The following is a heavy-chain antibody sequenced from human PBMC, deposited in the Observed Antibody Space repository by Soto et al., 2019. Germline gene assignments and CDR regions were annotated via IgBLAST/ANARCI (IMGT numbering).Heavy chain of an antibody. CDR3: ARDTGDGTFDF. V-gene: IGHV1-3*01. D-gene: IGHD7-27*01. CDR2: INAGYGNT. J-gene: IGHJ4*02. CDR1: GYTFSSYA. Sequence: GASVQVSCKASGYTFSSYAMHGVRQAPGQRLEWMGWINAGYGNTKSSQKFQDRVTISRDTSASTAYMELTSLRSEDTAVYYCARDTGDGTFDFWGQGTLVTVPS.